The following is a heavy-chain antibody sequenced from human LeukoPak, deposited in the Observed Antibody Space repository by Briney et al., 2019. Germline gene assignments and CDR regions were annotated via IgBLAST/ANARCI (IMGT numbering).Heavy chain of an antibody. J-gene: IGHJ6*03. CDR1: GFTFSGYW. Sequence: GSLRLSCAASGFTFSGYWMHWVRQAPGKGLVWVSRINPDGTTTTYADSVRGRFNISRDNARNTLYLQMNSLRAEDTAVYYCARVASYFYYMDVWGKGTTVTVSS. V-gene: IGHV3-74*03. CDR3: ARVASYFYYMDV. CDR2: INPDGTTT.